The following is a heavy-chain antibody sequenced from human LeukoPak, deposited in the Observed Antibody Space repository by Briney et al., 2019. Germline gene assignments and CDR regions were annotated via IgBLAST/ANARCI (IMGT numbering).Heavy chain of an antibody. CDR2: INHSGST. CDR1: GGSFSGYY. CDR3: ARVKIPYCGGDCYGDAFDI. Sequence: PSETLFLTCAVYGGSFSGYYWSWIRQPPGKGLEWIGEINHSGSTNYNPSLKSRVTISVDTSKNQFSLKLSSVTAADTAVYYCARVKIPYCGGDCYGDAFDIWGQGTMVTVSS. J-gene: IGHJ3*02. V-gene: IGHV4-34*01. D-gene: IGHD2-21*02.